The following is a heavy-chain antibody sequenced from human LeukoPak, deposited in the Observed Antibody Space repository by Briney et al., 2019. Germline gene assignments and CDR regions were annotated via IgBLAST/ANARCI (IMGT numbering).Heavy chain of an antibody. CDR1: GFTVSSNY. CDR2: IYSGDST. J-gene: IGHJ3*02. CDR3: ARGLNRDIVVVVAAPDAFDI. D-gene: IGHD2-15*01. V-gene: IGHV3-53*01. Sequence: PGGSLRLSCAASGFTVSSNYMSWVRQAPGKGLEWVSVIYSGDSTYYADSVKGRFTISRDNSKNTLYLQMNSLRAEDTAVYYCARGLNRDIVVVVAAPDAFDIWGQGTMVTVSS.